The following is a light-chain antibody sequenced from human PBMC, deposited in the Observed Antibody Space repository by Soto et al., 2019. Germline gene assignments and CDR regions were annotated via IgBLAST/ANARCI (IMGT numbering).Light chain of an antibody. CDR3: SSYTSSSTLV. CDR1: SSDVGAYNF. J-gene: IGLJ1*01. V-gene: IGLV2-14*01. CDR2: EVS. Sequence: QYALTQPASVSGSPGQAISISCTGTSSDVGAYNFVSWYQQHPGKAPKLMIYEVSNRPSGVSNRFSGSKSGNTASLTISGLQAEDEADYYCSSYTSSSTLVFGSGTKVTVL.